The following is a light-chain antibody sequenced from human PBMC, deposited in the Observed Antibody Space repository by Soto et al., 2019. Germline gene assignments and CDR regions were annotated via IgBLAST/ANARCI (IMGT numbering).Light chain of an antibody. CDR3: QQRGNWTPLT. CDR2: DAS. Sequence: EVVLTQSPYTLSFPPGERATLSCRASHSISSYLAWYQQKPGQAPRLLIYDASSRATGIPARFSGSGSGTDFTLTISSLEPEDFAMYYCQQRGNWTPLTFGGGTKVDIK. V-gene: IGKV3-11*01. J-gene: IGKJ4*01. CDR1: HSISSY.